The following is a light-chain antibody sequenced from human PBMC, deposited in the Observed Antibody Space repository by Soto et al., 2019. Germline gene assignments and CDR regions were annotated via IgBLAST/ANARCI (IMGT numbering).Light chain of an antibody. CDR2: AAS. V-gene: IGKV1-8*01. CDR3: QQYYSYPQT. J-gene: IGKJ1*01. Sequence: AIGVTQSPDSLSASTGDRVTITCRASQGISSYLAWYQQKPGKAPKLLIYAASTLQSGVPSRFSGSGSGTDFTLTISCLQSEDFATYYCQQYYSYPQTFGQGTKVDIK. CDR1: QGISSY.